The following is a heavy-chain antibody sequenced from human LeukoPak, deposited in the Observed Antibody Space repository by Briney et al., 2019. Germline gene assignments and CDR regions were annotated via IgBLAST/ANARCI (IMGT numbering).Heavy chain of an antibody. CDR2: INPHSGTT. V-gene: IGHV1-2*02. J-gene: IGHJ3*02. Sequence: ASVKVSCKSSGYTFTGYYIHWVRQTPGQGLEWMGWINPHSGTTKSAQNFQGRVTMTRDTSIRTAYMELSRLTSDDTAVYYCAREGTTDAFDIWGQGTMVTVSP. CDR3: AREGTTDAFDI. D-gene: IGHD1-1*01. CDR1: GYTFTGYY.